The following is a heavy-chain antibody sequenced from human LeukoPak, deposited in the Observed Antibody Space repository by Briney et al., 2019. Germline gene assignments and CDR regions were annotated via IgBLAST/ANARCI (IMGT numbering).Heavy chain of an antibody. CDR1: GYTFTGYY. CDR2: INPNSGGT. Sequence: ASVTVSYKASGYTFTGYYMHWVRQAPGQGLEWMGWINPNSGGTNYAQKFQGRVTMNRDTSISTAYMELSRLRSDDTAVYYCARAHCSSTSCYGLFDYWGQGTLVTVSS. V-gene: IGHV1-2*02. J-gene: IGHJ4*02. D-gene: IGHD2-2*01. CDR3: ARAHCSSTSCYGLFDY.